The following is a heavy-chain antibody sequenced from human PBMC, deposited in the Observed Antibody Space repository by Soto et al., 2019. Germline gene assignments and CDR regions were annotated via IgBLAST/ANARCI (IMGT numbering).Heavy chain of an antibody. J-gene: IGHJ4*02. CDR3: ARGKYHSDRIDWPQHY. CDR1: GYIFINYY. D-gene: IGHD2-21*01. Sequence: ASVKVSCKASGYIFINYYMHWVRQAPGQGLEWMGMIHPGGGSTSYAQKFQGRVTMTRDTSTSTAYMELSSLRSEDTAVYYCARGKYHSDRIDWPQHYWGQGTLVTAPQ. V-gene: IGHV1-46*01. CDR2: IHPGGGST.